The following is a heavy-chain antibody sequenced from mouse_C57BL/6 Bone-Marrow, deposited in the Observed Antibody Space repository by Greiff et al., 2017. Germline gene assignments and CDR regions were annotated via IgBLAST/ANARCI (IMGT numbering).Heavy chain of an antibody. J-gene: IGHJ3*01. CDR1: GYTFTSYG. CDR2: IDPRSGNT. Sequence: QVQLQQSGAELARPGASVKLSCKASGYTFTSYGISWVKQRTGQGLEWIGAIDPRSGNTYYNEKFKGKATLTADKSSSTAYMELRSLTSEDSSVYVCARSSIYDGFAYWGRGTLVTVTA. V-gene: IGHV1-81*01. CDR3: ARSSIYDGFAY. D-gene: IGHD2-3*01.